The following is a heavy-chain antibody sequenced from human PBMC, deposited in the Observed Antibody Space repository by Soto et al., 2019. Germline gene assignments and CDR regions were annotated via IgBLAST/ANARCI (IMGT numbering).Heavy chain of an antibody. V-gene: IGHV3-7*01. CDR3: VKEIAAAQ. CDR2: INKDGSQT. CDR1: GFTLSNYW. D-gene: IGHD6-25*01. Sequence: EVQLVESGGALVQPGGSLRLTCATSGFTLSNYWMTWVRQAPGKGLEWVANINKDGSQTSFVDSVKGRFTIFRDNAKSSLYLQMNSLRGEDTAKYYCVKEIAAAQWGQGTLVTVSS. J-gene: IGHJ4*02.